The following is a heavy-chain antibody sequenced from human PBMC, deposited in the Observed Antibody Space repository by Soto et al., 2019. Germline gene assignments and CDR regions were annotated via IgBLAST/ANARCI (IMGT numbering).Heavy chain of an antibody. J-gene: IGHJ4*02. CDR2: ISSSSSFI. CDR1: GFTFSHHS. D-gene: IGHD4-17*01. Sequence: LRLSCAASGFTFSHHSMNWVRQAPGKGLEWVSSISSSSSFILYADSVKGRFTISRDNAKNSLYLQMNSLRVDDTAVYYCARPTMVTASYFDFWGQGIMVTVSS. CDR3: ARPTMVTASYFDF. V-gene: IGHV3-21*01.